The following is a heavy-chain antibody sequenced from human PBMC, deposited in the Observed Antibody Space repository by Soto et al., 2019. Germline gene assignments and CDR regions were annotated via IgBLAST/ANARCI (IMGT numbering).Heavy chain of an antibody. CDR3: AKTVAAHYYYGMDV. CDR2: IIPIFGTA. Sequence: QVQLVQSGAEVKKPGSSVKVSCKASGGTFSSYAISWVRQAPGQGLEWTGGIIPIFGTANYAQKFQGRVTITAVESTSTAYMELSSLRSEDTGVYYCAKTVAAHYYYGMDVWGQGTTVTVSS. V-gene: IGHV1-69*12. D-gene: IGHD2-15*01. CDR1: GGTFSSYA. J-gene: IGHJ6*02.